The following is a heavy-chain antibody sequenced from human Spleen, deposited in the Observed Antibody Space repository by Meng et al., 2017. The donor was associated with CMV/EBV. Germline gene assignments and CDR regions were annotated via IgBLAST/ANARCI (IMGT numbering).Heavy chain of an antibody. V-gene: IGHV1-2*02. CDR2: INPNSDGT. Sequence: ASVKVSCKASGYTFTGYYMHWVRQAPGQGLEWMGWINPNSDGTNYAQKFQGRVTMTRDTSISTAYMELSRLRSDDTAVYYCARLGYCSSTSCSAFDYWGQGTLVTVSS. CDR1: GYTFTGYY. J-gene: IGHJ4*02. CDR3: ARLGYCSSTSCSAFDY. D-gene: IGHD2-2*01.